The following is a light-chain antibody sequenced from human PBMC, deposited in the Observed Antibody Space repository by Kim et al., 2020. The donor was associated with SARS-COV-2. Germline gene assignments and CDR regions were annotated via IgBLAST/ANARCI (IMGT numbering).Light chain of an antibody. Sequence: GPPVTTSCRGTSSDVGSYNRVSWYQQPPGTAPKLMIYEVSNRPSGVPDRFSGSKSGNTASLTISGLQAEDEADYYCSSYTSSSTLVFGGGTQLTVL. CDR2: EVS. V-gene: IGLV2-18*02. CDR3: SSYTSSSTLV. J-gene: IGLJ2*01. CDR1: SSDVGSYNR.